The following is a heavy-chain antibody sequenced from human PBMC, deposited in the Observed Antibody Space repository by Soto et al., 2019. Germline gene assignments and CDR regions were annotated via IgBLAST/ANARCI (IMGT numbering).Heavy chain of an antibody. V-gene: IGHV1-69*06. CDR1: GGAFNNYA. Sequence: QVQLLQSGAEVKKPGSSVKVSCKVSGGAFNNYALNWVRHGPVQGLEWLGGIIPLHNTSNYSLKFLGRVNVTADISSTTVYIELNSLTSDDTATYYCASWSNWNPLYYDGLDVWGQGTTVTVSS. D-gene: IGHD1-20*01. CDR2: IIPLHNTS. J-gene: IGHJ6*02. CDR3: ASWSNWNPLYYDGLDV.